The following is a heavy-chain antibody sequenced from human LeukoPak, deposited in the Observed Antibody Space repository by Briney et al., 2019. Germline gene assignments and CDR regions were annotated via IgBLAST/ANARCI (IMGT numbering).Heavy chain of an antibody. V-gene: IGHV3-23*01. J-gene: IGHJ6*02. CDR2: ISGSGGST. Sequence: PGGSLRLSCAASGFTFSSYAMSWVRQAPGKGLEWVSAISGSGGSTYYADSVKGRFTISRDNSKNTLYLQMNSLRAEDTAVYYCAKDGGKIGYSYGYLDVWGQGTTVTVSS. D-gene: IGHD5-18*01. CDR1: GFTFSSYA. CDR3: AKDGGKIGYSYGYLDV.